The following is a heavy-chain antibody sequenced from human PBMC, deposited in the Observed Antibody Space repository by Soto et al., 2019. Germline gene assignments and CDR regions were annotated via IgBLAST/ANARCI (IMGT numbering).Heavy chain of an antibody. Sequence: SLRLSCAASGFTFSSYEMNWVRQAPGKGLEWVSYISSSGSTIYYADSVKGRFTISRDNAKNSLYLQMNSLRAEDTAVYYCASLTYDYVWGSLSWGQGTLVTVSS. J-gene: IGHJ4*02. V-gene: IGHV3-48*03. CDR2: ISSSGSTI. D-gene: IGHD3-16*01. CDR1: GFTFSSYE. CDR3: ASLTYDYVWGSLS.